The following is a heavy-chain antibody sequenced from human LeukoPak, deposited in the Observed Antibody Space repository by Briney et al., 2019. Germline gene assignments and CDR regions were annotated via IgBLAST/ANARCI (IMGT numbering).Heavy chain of an antibody. J-gene: IGHJ6*04. Sequence: GTSVKVSCKASGFTFTSSAVQWVRQARGQRLEWIGWIVVCSGNTNYAQKFQERVTITSDMSTSTAYMELSSLRSEDTAVYYCAADPPTGGDYNYYYGMDVWGKGTTVTVSS. CDR1: GFTFTSSA. CDR3: AADPPTGGDYNYYYGMDV. D-gene: IGHD2-21*02. V-gene: IGHV1-58*01. CDR2: IVVCSGNT.